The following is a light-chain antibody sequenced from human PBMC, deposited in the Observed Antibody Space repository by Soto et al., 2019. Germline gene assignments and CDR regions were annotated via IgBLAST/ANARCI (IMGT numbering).Light chain of an antibody. CDR1: SSTIGAGYD. CDR3: QSYDSSLSGWV. V-gene: IGLV1-40*01. CDR2: GNI. Sequence: QSVLTQPPSVSGAPGQRVTISCTGSSSTIGAGYDVHWYQHLPGTAPKLLIYGNINRPSGVPDRFSGSKSGTSASLAITGLQAEDEADDYCQSYDSSLSGWVFGGGTKLTVL. J-gene: IGLJ3*02.